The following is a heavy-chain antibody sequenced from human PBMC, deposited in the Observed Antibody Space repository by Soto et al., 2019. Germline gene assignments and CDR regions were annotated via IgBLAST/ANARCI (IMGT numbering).Heavy chain of an antibody. J-gene: IGHJ4*02. CDR1: GYTFTSYG. CDR3: VREAVSGRRGFDY. V-gene: IGHV1-18*01. CDR2: VNAYNGNT. D-gene: IGHD6-19*01. Sequence: QVQLVQSGSDVQKPGASVKVSCKASGYTFTSYGISWVRQAPGQGLEWMGWVNAYNGNTNYAQKFQGRVTMTTDTSTSTAYMELRSLRSDDTAVYYCVREAVSGRRGFDYWGQGTLVTVSS.